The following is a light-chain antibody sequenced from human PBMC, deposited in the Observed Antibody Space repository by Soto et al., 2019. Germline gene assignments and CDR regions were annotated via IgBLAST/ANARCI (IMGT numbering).Light chain of an antibody. J-gene: IGKJ3*01. CDR3: RQRSNWPFT. V-gene: IGKV3-15*01. Sequence: EVVMTQSPATLSVSAGETVTLSCRASQSVSTKLAWYQQKPGLAPRLLIFGASTRATGVPARFSGSGSGTEFTLTISSLQSEDFALYYCRQRSNWPFTFGPGAKVDIK. CDR1: QSVSTK. CDR2: GAS.